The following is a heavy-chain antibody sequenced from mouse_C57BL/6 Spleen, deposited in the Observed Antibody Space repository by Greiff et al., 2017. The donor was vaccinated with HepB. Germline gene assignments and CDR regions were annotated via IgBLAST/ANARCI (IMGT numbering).Heavy chain of an antibody. CDR1: GYTFTDYN. D-gene: IGHD2-4*01. CDR2: INPNNGGT. V-gene: IGHV1-18*01. Sequence: LMKPGASVKIPCKASGYTFTDYNMDWVKQSHGKSLEWIGDINPNNGGTIYNQKFKGKATLTVDKSSSTAYMELRSLTSEDTAVYYCARCYCDYDVGYFDVWGTGTTVTVSS. J-gene: IGHJ1*03. CDR3: ARCYCDYDVGYFDV.